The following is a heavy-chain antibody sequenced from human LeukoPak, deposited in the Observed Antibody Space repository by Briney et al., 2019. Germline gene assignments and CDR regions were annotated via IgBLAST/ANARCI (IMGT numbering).Heavy chain of an antibody. Sequence: PGRSLRLSCAASGFTFSSYGMHWVRQAPGKGLEWVAVISYDGSNKYYADSVKGRFTISRDNSKNTLYLQMNSLRAEDTAVYYCARHSGYDSPLDYWGQGTLVTVSS. V-gene: IGHV3-30*03. CDR1: GFTFSSYG. CDR3: ARHSGYDSPLDY. J-gene: IGHJ4*02. CDR2: ISYDGSNK. D-gene: IGHD5-12*01.